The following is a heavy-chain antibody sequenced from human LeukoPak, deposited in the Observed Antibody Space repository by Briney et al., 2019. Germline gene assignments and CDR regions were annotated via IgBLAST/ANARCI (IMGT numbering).Heavy chain of an antibody. Sequence: GGSLRLSCAASGFTFSSYAMHWVRQAPGKGLEYVSAISSNGGSTYYANSVKGRFTISRDNSKNTLYLQMGSLRAEDMAVYYCARASRPATYSGSYFGGYYGMDVWGQGTTVTVSS. D-gene: IGHD1-26*01. J-gene: IGHJ6*02. CDR3: ARASRPATYSGSYFGGYYGMDV. V-gene: IGHV3-64*01. CDR1: GFTFSSYA. CDR2: ISSNGGST.